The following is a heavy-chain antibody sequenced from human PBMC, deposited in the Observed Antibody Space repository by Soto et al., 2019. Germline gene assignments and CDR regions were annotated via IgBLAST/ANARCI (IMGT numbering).Heavy chain of an antibody. D-gene: IGHD2-15*01. J-gene: IGHJ6*02. CDR3: ARGVAGYYAMDV. Sequence: EVQLVESGGDLVQPGGSLRLSCAASGFTFSSYWIHWVRQAPGKGLVWVSRINSDGSTTNYADSAKGRFTISRDNAKNTLYLQMKSLRAEDTAVYYCARGVAGYYAMDVWGQGTTVTVSS. V-gene: IGHV3-74*01. CDR1: GFTFSSYW. CDR2: INSDGSTT.